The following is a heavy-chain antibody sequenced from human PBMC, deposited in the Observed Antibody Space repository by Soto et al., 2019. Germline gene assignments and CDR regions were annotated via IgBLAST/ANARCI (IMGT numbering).Heavy chain of an antibody. CDR3: ARGGFPGYSSSWYSPPLF. Sequence: QVQLQQWGAGLLKPSETLSLTCAVCGGSFSGYYWSWIRQPPGKGLEWIGEINHSGSTNYNPSLKSRVTISVDTSKNQFSLKLSSVTAADTAVYYCARGGFPGYSSSWYSPPLFWGQGTLVTVSS. CDR2: INHSGST. J-gene: IGHJ4*02. D-gene: IGHD6-13*01. V-gene: IGHV4-34*01. CDR1: GGSFSGYY.